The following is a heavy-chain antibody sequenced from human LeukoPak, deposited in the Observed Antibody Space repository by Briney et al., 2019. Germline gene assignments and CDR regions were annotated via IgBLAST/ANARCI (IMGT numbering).Heavy chain of an antibody. V-gene: IGHV4-34*01. CDR2: INHSGST. Sequence: PSETLSLTCAVYGGSFSGYYWSWIRQPPGKGLEWIGEINHSGSTNYNPSLKSRVTISVDTSKNQFSLKLSSVTAADTAVYYCARRRRGYSSSPYNRFDPWGQGTLVTVSS. D-gene: IGHD5-18*01. CDR3: ARRRRGYSSSPYNRFDP. CDR1: GGSFSGYY. J-gene: IGHJ5*02.